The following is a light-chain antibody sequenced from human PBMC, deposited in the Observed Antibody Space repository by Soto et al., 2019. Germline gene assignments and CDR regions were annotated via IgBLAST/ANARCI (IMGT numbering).Light chain of an antibody. CDR3: QSDGSSVSGWV. CDR1: SSNIGAGYN. CDR2: GNS. J-gene: IGLJ3*02. Sequence: QSVLTQPPSVSGAPGQRVTISCTGSSSNIGAGYNVHWYQQLPGTAPKLLIYGNSNRPSGVPDRFSGSKSGTSASLAITGLQAEDEADSDCQSDGSSVSGWVFGVGPKVTV. V-gene: IGLV1-40*01.